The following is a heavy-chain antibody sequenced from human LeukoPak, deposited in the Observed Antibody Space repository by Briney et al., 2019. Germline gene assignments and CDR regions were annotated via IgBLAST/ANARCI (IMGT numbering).Heavy chain of an antibody. CDR1: GYTLTELS. CDR3: AIRGPYDSSGYYDY. CDR2: FDPEDGET. D-gene: IGHD3-22*01. Sequence: GASVKVSCKVSGYTLTELSMHWVRQAPGKGLEWMGGFDPEDGETIYAQKFQGRVTMTKDTSTDTAYMELSSLRSEDTAVYYCAIRGPYDSSGYYDYWGQGTLVTVSS. J-gene: IGHJ4*02. V-gene: IGHV1-24*01.